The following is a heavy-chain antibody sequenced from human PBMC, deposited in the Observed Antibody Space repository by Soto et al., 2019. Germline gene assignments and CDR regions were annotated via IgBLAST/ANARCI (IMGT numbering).Heavy chain of an antibody. CDR3: ARLSVERLRPGQPLDS. V-gene: IGHV3-23*01. D-gene: IGHD3-16*02. Sequence: GGSLRLSCAASGFTFSNAWMNWVRQAPGKGLEWVSGISGSAGTTNYADSVQGRFTIFRDNSKNTLYLQMNSLRAEDTAIYHCARLSVERLRPGQPLDSWGQGTLVTVSS. CDR2: ISGSAGTT. J-gene: IGHJ4*02. CDR1: GFTFSNAW.